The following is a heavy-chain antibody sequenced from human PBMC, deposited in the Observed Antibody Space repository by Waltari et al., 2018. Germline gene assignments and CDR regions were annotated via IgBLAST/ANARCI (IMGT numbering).Heavy chain of an antibody. Sequence: EVQLVETGGGLIQPGGSLRLSCAASGFTVSSNYMSWVRQAPGKGLEWFSVIYSGGSTYYADSVKGRFTISRDNSKNTLYLQMNSLRAEDTAVYYCARENSSSWFVYFDLWGRGTLVTVSS. CDR3: ARENSSSWFVYFDL. D-gene: IGHD6-13*01. J-gene: IGHJ2*01. CDR2: IYSGGST. CDR1: GFTVSSNY. V-gene: IGHV3-53*02.